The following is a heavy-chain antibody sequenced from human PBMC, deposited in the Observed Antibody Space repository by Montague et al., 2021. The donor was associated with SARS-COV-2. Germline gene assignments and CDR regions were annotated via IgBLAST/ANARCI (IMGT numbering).Heavy chain of an antibody. CDR2: IDWDDDK. CDR3: ARDILTGYLYGMDV. Sequence: VKPTQTLTLTCTFSGVSLSTSGMCVSWICQPPGKALEWLALIDWDDDKYYSTSLKTRLTISKDTSKNQVVLTMTNMDPVDTATYYCARDILTGYLYGMDVWSQGTTVTVSS. CDR1: GVSLSTSGMC. V-gene: IGHV2-70*01. J-gene: IGHJ6*02. D-gene: IGHD3-9*01.